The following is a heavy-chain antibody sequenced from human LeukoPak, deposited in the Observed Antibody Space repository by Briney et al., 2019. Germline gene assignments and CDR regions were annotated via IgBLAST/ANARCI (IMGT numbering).Heavy chain of an antibody. J-gene: IGHJ4*02. CDR3: AKIRTLDYYDSSGFDY. V-gene: IGHV3-23*01. D-gene: IGHD3-22*01. CDR2: ISGSGGST. Sequence: GGSLRLSCAASGFTFSDYYMSWIRQAPGKGLEWVSAISGSGGSTYYADSVKGRFTISRDNSKNTLYLQMNSLRAEDTAVYYCAKIRTLDYYDSSGFDYWGQGTLVTVSS. CDR1: GFTFSDYY.